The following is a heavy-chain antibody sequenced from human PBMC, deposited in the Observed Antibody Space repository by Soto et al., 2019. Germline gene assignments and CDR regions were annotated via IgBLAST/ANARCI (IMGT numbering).Heavy chain of an antibody. CDR2: ISSSGSTK. J-gene: IGHJ4*02. CDR1: GFTFSDYE. CDR3: ASWLSATLDS. D-gene: IGHD6-25*01. Sequence: EVQLVESGGGLVQPGGSLRLSCAASGFTFSDYEMNWVRQAPGKGLEWVSFISSSGSTKYYADSVKGRFTISRDNAKNSLNLQMNSLRVEDTAVYYCASWLSATLDSWGQGTQVTVSS. V-gene: IGHV3-48*03.